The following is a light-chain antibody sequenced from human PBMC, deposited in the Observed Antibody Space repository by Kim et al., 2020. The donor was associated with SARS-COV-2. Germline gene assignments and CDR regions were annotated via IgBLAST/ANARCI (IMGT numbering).Light chain of an antibody. CDR2: GAS. V-gene: IGKV3-20*01. J-gene: IGKJ5*01. CDR3: QQYGGSPPRIT. CDR1: QTSRINY. Sequence: GERATHSGRAIQTSRINYLAWYQQTPGQAPILLIDGASSRAPGLPDRFSGSGSGTDFTLTIARLEPEDFAVYYCQQYGGSPPRITFGQGTRLEIK.